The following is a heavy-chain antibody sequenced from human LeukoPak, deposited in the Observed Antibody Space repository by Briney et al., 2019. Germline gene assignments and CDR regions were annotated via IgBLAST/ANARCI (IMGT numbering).Heavy chain of an antibody. D-gene: IGHD1-1*01. CDR1: GYTFTSYY. V-gene: IGHV1-46*01. CDR2: INPSGFST. CDR3: ARGRYNWNADYYMDV. Sequence: ASVKVSCKASGYTFTSYYMHWVRQAPGQGLEWMGIINPSGFSTTYAQKFQGRVTMTRDTSTSTVYMELSSLRSEDTAVYYCARGRYNWNADYYMDVWGKGTTVTISS. J-gene: IGHJ6*03.